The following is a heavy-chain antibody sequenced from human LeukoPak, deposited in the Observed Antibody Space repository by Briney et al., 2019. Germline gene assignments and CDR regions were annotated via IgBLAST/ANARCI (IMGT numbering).Heavy chain of an antibody. CDR1: GFTFSSYA. CDR3: AKDGVVEDFWSGLSWFDP. V-gene: IGHV3-23*01. J-gene: IGHJ5*02. CDR2: ISGSGGST. D-gene: IGHD3-3*01. Sequence: GGSLRLSCAASGFTFSSYAMGWVRQAPGKGLEWVSAISGSGGSTYYADSVKGRFTISRDNSKNTLYLQMNSLRAEDTAVYYCAKDGVVEDFWSGLSWFDPWGQGTLVTVSS.